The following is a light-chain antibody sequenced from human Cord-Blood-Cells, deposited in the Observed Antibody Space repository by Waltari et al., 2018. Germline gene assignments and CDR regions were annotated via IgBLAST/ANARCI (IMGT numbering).Light chain of an antibody. CDR1: SPNIGSNS. CDR3: AAWDDSSWV. J-gene: IGLJ3*02. CDR2: RNN. Sequence: QSVLTQPPSASGTPGQRVTISCSGSSPNIGSNSVYWYQQLPGTAPKLLIYRNNQRPSGVPDRFSGSKSGTSASLAISGLRSEDEADYYCAAWDDSSWVFGGGTKLTVL. V-gene: IGLV1-47*01.